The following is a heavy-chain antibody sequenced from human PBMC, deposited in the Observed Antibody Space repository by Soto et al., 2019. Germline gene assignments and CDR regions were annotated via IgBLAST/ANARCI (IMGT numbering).Heavy chain of an antibody. V-gene: IGHV1-69*06. Sequence: SVKVSCKASGGTFSNYAVSWVRQAPGHGLQWMGGIIPLFGTPDYAQTFQGRVTISADTSTGTAYMELSSLRSDDTAVYYCARNPFEIASAGTYYYGYWRKLTLVTASS. CDR1: GGTFSNYA. D-gene: IGHD3-10*01. J-gene: IGHJ4*02. CDR2: IIPLFGTP. CDR3: ARNPFEIASAGTYYYGY.